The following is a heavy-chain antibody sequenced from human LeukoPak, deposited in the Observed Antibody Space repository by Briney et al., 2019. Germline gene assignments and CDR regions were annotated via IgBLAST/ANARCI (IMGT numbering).Heavy chain of an antibody. CDR2: IYYSGST. J-gene: IGHJ5*02. CDR3: ARHPYFDWPQESWFDP. V-gene: IGHV4-59*08. D-gene: IGHD3-9*01. CDR1: GGSISSYY. Sequence: KTSETLSLTCTVSGGSISSYYWSWIRQPPGKGLEWIGYIYYSGSTNYNPSLKSRVTISVDTSKNQFSLKLSSVTAADTAVYYCARHPYFDWPQESWFDPWGQGTLVTVSS.